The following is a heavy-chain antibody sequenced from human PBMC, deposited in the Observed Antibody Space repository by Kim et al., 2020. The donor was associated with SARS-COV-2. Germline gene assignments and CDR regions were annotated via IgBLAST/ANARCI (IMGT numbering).Heavy chain of an antibody. J-gene: IGHJ4*02. CDR3: ARDRLYYDILTGYYSDY. Sequence: LKSRVTISVDTSKNQFSLKLSSVTAADTAVYYCARDRLYYDILTGYYSDYWGQGTLVTVSS. V-gene: IGHV4-30-2*04. D-gene: IGHD3-9*01.